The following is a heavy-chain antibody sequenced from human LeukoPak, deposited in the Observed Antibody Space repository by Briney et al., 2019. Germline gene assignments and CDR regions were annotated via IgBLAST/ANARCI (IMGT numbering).Heavy chain of an antibody. V-gene: IGHV1-2*02. J-gene: IGHJ4*02. Sequence: GASVKVSCKSSGYTFTAYYMHWVRQAPGQGLEWMGWINPNSGDTKYAQNFQGRVTMTRDTSISTAYMELSRLRSDDTAVYYCARDSDAWVDIAIGQPPAYCGQGTLVTVSS. CDR1: GYTFTAYY. D-gene: IGHD2-15*01. CDR2: INPNSGDT. CDR3: ARDSDAWVDIAIGQPPAY.